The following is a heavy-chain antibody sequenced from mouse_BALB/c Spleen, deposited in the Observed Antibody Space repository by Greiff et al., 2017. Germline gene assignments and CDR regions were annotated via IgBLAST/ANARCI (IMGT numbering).Heavy chain of an antibody. Sequence: VQRVESGAELVRPGTSVKVSCKASGYAFTNYLIEWVKQRPGQGLEWIGVINPGSGGTNYNEKFKGKATLTADKSSSTAYMQLSSLTSDDSAVYFCASGNYYFDYWGQGTTLTVSS. D-gene: IGHD2-1*01. CDR3: ASGNYYFDY. CDR1: GYAFTNYL. CDR2: INPGSGGT. V-gene: IGHV1-54*01. J-gene: IGHJ2*01.